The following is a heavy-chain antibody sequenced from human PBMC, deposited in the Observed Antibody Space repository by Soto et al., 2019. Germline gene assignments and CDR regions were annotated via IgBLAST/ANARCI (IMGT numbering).Heavy chain of an antibody. CDR2: ISGSGGST. Sequence: SLRLSCAASGFTFSSYAMSWVRQAPGKGLEWVSAISGSGGSTYYADSVKGRFTISRDNSKNTLYLQMNSLRAEDTAVYYCAKVIDFWSGSNYFDYWGQGTLVTVSS. CDR3: AKVIDFWSGSNYFDY. J-gene: IGHJ4*02. CDR1: GFTFSSYA. V-gene: IGHV3-23*01. D-gene: IGHD3-3*01.